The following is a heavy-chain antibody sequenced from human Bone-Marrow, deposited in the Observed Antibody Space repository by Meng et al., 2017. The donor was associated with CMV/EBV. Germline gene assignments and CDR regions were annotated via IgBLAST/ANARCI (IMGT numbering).Heavy chain of an antibody. D-gene: IGHD1-26*01. CDR2: IYSGGSST. J-gene: IGHJ4*02. V-gene: IGHV3-23*03. CDR3: ASFSGSYLFDY. CDR1: GFTFSSYA. Sequence: GESLKISCAASGFTFSSYAMSWVRQAPGKGLEWVSVIYSGGSSTYYADSVKGRFTISRDNSKNTLYLQMNSLRAEDTAVYYCASFSGSYLFDYWGQGTLVTVSS.